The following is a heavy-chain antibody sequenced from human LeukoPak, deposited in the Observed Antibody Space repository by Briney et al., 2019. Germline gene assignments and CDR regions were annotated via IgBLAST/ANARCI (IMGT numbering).Heavy chain of an antibody. CDR1: GGSISSHC. D-gene: IGHD5-24*01. CDR2: VCYSGST. CDR3: ARTELDGHTSH. Sequence: SETLSLTCTVSGGSISSHCWSWIRQSPGKGLEWIGYVCYSGSTNYNPSLKSRVTISVDTSKNQFSLNLSSVTAADTAVYYCARTELDGHTSHWGQGTLVTVSS. J-gene: IGHJ4*02. V-gene: IGHV4-59*11.